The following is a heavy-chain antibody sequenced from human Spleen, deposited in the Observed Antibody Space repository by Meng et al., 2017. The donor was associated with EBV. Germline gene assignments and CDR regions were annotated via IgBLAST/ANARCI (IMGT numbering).Heavy chain of an antibody. CDR1: GYNFISHY. Sequence: HYGTEVKKLVASVKVSCKSSGYNFISHYMHWVRQAPGQGLEWMGTINPSGGSTSYAQKFQDRVTMTRDTSTSTVYMELSSLRSEDTAVYYCATLDYGNYEFDYWGQGTLVTVSS. D-gene: IGHD4-11*01. V-gene: IGHV1-46*01. CDR3: ATLDYGNYEFDY. CDR2: INPSGGST. J-gene: IGHJ4*02.